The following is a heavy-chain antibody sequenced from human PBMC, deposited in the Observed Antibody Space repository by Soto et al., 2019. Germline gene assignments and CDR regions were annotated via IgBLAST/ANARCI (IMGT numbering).Heavy chain of an antibody. J-gene: IGHJ4*02. CDR2: IIPILGTT. CDR1: RDTFDSYA. Sequence: QVQLVQSGAEERVPGSSVKVSCKASRDTFDSYAMTWVRLAPGQGPEWMGGIIPILGTTKYAQKFQGRVTMTADESTSTVYMELSSLRSGDGAVYYCAAGGKNGYIKWGQGTQVTVSS. D-gene: IGHD1-1*01. CDR3: AAGGKNGYIK. V-gene: IGHV1-69*01.